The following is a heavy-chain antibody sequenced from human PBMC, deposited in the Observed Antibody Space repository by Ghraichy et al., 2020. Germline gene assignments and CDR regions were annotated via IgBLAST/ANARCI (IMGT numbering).Heavy chain of an antibody. CDR1: GGSISSYY. Sequence: SETLSLTCTVSGGSISSYYWSWIRQPAGKGLEWIGRIYTSGSTNYNPSLKSRVTMSVDTSKNQFSLKLSSVTAADTAVYYCARDYGSGSSGPAYYYYYGMDVWGQGTTVTVSS. V-gene: IGHV4-4*07. CDR2: IYTSGST. CDR3: ARDYGSGSSGPAYYYYYGMDV. J-gene: IGHJ6*02. D-gene: IGHD3-10*01.